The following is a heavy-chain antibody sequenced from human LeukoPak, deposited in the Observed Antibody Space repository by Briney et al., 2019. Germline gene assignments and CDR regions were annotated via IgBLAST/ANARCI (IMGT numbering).Heavy chain of an antibody. D-gene: IGHD4-17*01. CDR1: GFTFSNYV. V-gene: IGHV3-23*01. CDR2: VSGSASNT. Sequence: GGSLRLSCTGSGFTFSNYVMSWVRQAPGKGLEWVSTVSGSASNTYYADSVKGRFTISRDNSKTTLYLQMNSLRADDTAVYYCAKGFQTYGELSFDVWGQGTLVAVSS. J-gene: IGHJ4*02. CDR3: AKGFQTYGELSFDV.